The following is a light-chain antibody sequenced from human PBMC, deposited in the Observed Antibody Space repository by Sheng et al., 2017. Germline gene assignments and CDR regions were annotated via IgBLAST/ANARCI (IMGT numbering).Light chain of an antibody. CDR1: EGIRND. V-gene: IGKV1-6*01. J-gene: IGKJ1*01. CDR3: LQDYDYPRT. CDR2: AAS. Sequence: AIQMTQSPSSLSASVGDRVTITCRASEGIRNDLGWYQQKPGKAPKLLIYAASSLQSGVSSRFTGSGSGTDFTLTIRSLQPEDFATYYCLQDYDYPRTLGQGTKVEIK.